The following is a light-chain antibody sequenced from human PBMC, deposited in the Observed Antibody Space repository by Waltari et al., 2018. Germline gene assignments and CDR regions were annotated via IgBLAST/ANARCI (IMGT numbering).Light chain of an antibody. Sequence: QSVLTPPPSASGTPGQRVSLSCSGSTPNIALITVDWYRQLPGTAPKLLIYSNNQRPSGVPDRFSGSKSGTSASLAISGLQSEDEADYYCAAWDDSLNGVVFGGGTKLTV. CDR3: AAWDDSLNGVV. V-gene: IGLV1-44*01. CDR2: SNN. CDR1: TPNIALIT. J-gene: IGLJ2*01.